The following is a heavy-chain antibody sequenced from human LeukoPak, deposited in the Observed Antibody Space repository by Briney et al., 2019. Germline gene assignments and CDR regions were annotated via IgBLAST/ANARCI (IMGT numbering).Heavy chain of an antibody. CDR2: ISSSSSYI. V-gene: IGHV3-21*01. Sequence: GGSLRLSCAASGFTFSRYTMNWVRQAPGKGLEWVSSISSSSSYIYYADSVKGRFTISRDNAKNSLYLQMNSLRAEDTAVYYCARDGNYDSSGYYQYYYYYYMDVWGKGTTVTISS. CDR3: ARDGNYDSSGYYQYYYYYYMDV. CDR1: GFTFSRYT. D-gene: IGHD3-22*01. J-gene: IGHJ6*03.